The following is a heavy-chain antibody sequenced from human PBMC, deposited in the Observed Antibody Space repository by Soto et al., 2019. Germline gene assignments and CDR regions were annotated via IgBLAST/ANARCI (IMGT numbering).Heavy chain of an antibody. CDR2: IYGDNDK. CDR3: AHCTLHDYGDYDPGTSHVFDS. CDR1: GFSLSNSGVG. J-gene: IGHJ4*02. Sequence: QITLKESGPSPVKPTQTLTVTCTFSGFSLSNSGVGVAWIRQPPGKALEWLALIYGDNDKRYSPSLKTRLTXPXXXSXXQVGLTMTNMDPVDTATYYCAHCTLHDYGDYDPGTSHVFDSWGQGTLVTVSS. V-gene: IGHV2-5*02. D-gene: IGHD4-17*01.